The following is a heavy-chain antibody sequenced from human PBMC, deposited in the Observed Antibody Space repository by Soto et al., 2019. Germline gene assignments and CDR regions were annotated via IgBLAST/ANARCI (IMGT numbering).Heavy chain of an antibody. Sequence: GGSLRLSCAASGFTCSSYTFSRVRQAPGKGLVWVSGIIGSGSSTSYADSVKGRFTISRDNAKNTLYLQMNSLRAEDTAVYYCARRRRYTVTYNDAFDIWGQGTMVTVSS. V-gene: IGHV3-74*01. CDR1: GFTCSSYT. D-gene: IGHD4-17*01. CDR2: IIGSGSST. J-gene: IGHJ3*02. CDR3: ARRRRYTVTYNDAFDI.